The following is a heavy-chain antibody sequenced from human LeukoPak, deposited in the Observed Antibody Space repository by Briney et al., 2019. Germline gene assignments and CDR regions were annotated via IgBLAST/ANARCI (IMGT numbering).Heavy chain of an antibody. D-gene: IGHD3-10*01. CDR2: IYYTGST. V-gene: IGHV4-61*01. CDR1: GGSVSSGSYY. J-gene: IGHJ3*02. CDR3: ASPSITMVRGGEFDAFDI. Sequence: PSETLSLTCTVSGGSVSSGSYYWSWIRQPPGKGQEWIGYIYYTGSTNYNPSLKSRVTISVDTSKNQFSLKLSSVTAADTAVYYCASPSITMVRGGEFDAFDIWGQGTMVTVSS.